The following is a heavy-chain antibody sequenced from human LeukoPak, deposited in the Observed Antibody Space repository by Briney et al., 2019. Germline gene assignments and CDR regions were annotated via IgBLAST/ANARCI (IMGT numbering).Heavy chain of an antibody. CDR3: ARPLAGIAPDY. D-gene: IGHD6-13*01. CDR2: IYYSGST. V-gene: IGHV4-59*08. Sequence: PSETLSLTCTVSGGSISSYYWSWIRQPPGKGLEWIGYIYYSGSTNYNPSLKSRVTISVDTSKNQFSLKLSSVTAADTAVYYCARPLAGIAPDYWGQGTLVTVSS. CDR1: GGSISSYY. J-gene: IGHJ4*02.